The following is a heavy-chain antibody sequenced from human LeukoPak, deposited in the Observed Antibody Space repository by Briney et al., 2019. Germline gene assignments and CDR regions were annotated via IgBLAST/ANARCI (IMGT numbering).Heavy chain of an antibody. CDR2: VHYSGST. D-gene: IGHD1-7*01. Sequence: PSETLSLTCTDSDGSINSYYWSWIRQSPGKGLEWIGYVHYSGSTNYNPSLKSRVTISVDTSKKQVSLKLNSVTAVDTAVHYCARATGTTRNAFDIWGQGTMVTVSS. V-gene: IGHV4-59*01. CDR1: DGSINSYY. CDR3: ARATGTTRNAFDI. J-gene: IGHJ3*02.